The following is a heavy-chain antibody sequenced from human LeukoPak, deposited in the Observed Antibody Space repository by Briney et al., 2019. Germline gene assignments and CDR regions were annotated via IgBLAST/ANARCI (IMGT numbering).Heavy chain of an antibody. V-gene: IGHV3-30*18. CDR3: AKVRAKREAAMDV. Sequence: AGGSLRLSCAASGFTFSSYGMHWVRQAPGKGLEWVAVISYDGSNKYYADSVKGRFTISRDNSKNTLYLQMNSLRAEDTAVYYCAKVRAKREAAMDVWGQGTTVTVSS. CDR2: ISYDGSNK. J-gene: IGHJ6*02. D-gene: IGHD4/OR15-4a*01. CDR1: GFTFSSYG.